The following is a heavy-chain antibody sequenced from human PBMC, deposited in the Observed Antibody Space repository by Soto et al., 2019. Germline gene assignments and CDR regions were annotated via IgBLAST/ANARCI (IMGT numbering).Heavy chain of an antibody. J-gene: IGHJ6*03. CDR2: IIPIFGTA. CDR1: GGNFSSYA. Sequence: SVKVSCKASGGNFSSYAISWVRQAPGQGLEWMGGIIPIFGTANYAQKFQGRVTITADESTSTAYMELSSLRSEDTAVYYCARDGRGDGYIDVWGKGTTFTASS. V-gene: IGHV1-69*13. D-gene: IGHD2-21*01. CDR3: ARDGRGDGYIDV.